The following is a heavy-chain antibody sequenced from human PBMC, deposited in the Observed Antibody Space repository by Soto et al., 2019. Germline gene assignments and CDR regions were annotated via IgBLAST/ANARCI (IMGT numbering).Heavy chain of an antibody. CDR1: GFSLSTSGVG. CDR3: AHRLTGTVYFDY. V-gene: IGHV2-5*02. J-gene: IGHJ4*02. CDR2: IYWDDDK. D-gene: IGHD1-20*01. Sequence: QITLKESGPTLVKPTQTLTLTCTFSGFSLSTSGVGVGWIRQPPGKALEWLALIYWDDDKRYSPSLKSRLTIXQAXSKNQVVLTMTNMDPVDTATYYCAHRLTGTVYFDYWGQGTLVTVSS.